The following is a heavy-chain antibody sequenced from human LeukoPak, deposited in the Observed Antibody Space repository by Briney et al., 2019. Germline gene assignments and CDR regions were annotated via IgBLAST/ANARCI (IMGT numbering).Heavy chain of an antibody. D-gene: IGHD6-19*01. CDR1: GGSFSGYY. Sequence: SETLSLTCAVYGGSFSGYYWSWIRQPPGKGLDWIGEINHSGSTNYNPCIKSGVTISVDTSKHQFSLKLSSVTAADTAVYYCARFPDSCGWYFDYWGQGTLVTVSS. CDR3: ARFPDSCGWYFDY. CDR2: INHSGST. J-gene: IGHJ4*02. V-gene: IGHV4-34*01.